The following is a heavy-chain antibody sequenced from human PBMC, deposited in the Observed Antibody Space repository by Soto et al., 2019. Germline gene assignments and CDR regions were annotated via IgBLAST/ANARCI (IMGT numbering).Heavy chain of an antibody. J-gene: IGHJ4*02. CDR1: GFTFSSYA. CDR2: VSYDGSNK. D-gene: IGHD2-15*01. Sequence: QVQLVESGGGVVQPGRSLRLSCVASGFTFSSYAVHWVRQAPGKGLEWVAVVSYDGSNKYYAGSVKGRFTISRDNSKXXVXLXXNSLRAEDTAVYYCARDRKEGQYCSGGSCYSTNDYWGQGTLVTVSS. V-gene: IGHV3-30-3*01. CDR3: ARDRKEGQYCSGGSCYSTNDY.